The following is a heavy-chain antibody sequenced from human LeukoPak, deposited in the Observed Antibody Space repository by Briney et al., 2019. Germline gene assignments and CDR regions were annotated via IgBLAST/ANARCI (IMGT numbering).Heavy chain of an antibody. CDR1: GFTFSSYW. V-gene: IGHV3-74*01. J-gene: IGHJ3*02. Sequence: GGSLRLSCAASGFTFSSYWMQWVRQAPGKGLVWVSRINSDGSSTRYADSVKGRFTISKDNAKNTLYLQMNRLRAEDTAVYYCAREQGYCSSTSCYVGAFDIWGQGTMVTVSS. D-gene: IGHD2-2*01. CDR2: INSDGSST. CDR3: AREQGYCSSTSCYVGAFDI.